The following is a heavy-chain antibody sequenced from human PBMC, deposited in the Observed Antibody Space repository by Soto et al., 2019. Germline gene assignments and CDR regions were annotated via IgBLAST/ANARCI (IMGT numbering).Heavy chain of an antibody. V-gene: IGHV2-5*01. Sequence: SGPTLVNPTQTLTLTCTFSGFSLSTSGVGVGCVRQPPGKALEWLAVTHWNDDNHYTSSLKTRLTVTKDITKNQVVFTMTNMDPVDTGTYYCIHRRVNGGMDHWGPGILVTVSS. CDR2: THWNDDN. CDR1: GFSLSTSGVG. J-gene: IGHJ4*02. CDR3: IHRRVNGGMDH.